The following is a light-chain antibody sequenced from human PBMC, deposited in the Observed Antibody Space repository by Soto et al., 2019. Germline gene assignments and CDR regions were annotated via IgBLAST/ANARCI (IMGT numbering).Light chain of an antibody. CDR3: AAWDDSLSGVV. Sequence: QSALTQPASVSGSPGQSITISCTGTSSDIGTYNYVSWYQHHPGKAPKLLIYSHNLRPSGVPDRFSGSTSGTSASLAISGLRSEDEADYYCAAWDDSLSGVVFGGGTKLTVL. CDR2: SHN. V-gene: IGLV1-47*02. CDR1: SSDIGTYNY. J-gene: IGLJ2*01.